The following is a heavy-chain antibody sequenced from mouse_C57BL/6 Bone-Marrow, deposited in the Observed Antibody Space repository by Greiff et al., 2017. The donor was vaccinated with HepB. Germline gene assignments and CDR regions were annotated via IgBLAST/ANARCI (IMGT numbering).Heavy chain of an antibody. CDR1: EYEFPSHD. CDR3: ARHEGGLLPAWFAY. Sequence: EVHLVESGGGLVQPGESLKLPCESNEYEFPSHDMSWVRKTPEKRLELVAAINSDGGSTYYPDTMERRFIISRDNTKKTLYLQMSSLRSEDTALYYCARHEGGLLPAWFAYWGQGTLVTVSA. D-gene: IGHD2-10*01. J-gene: IGHJ3*01. V-gene: IGHV5-2*01. CDR2: INSDGGST.